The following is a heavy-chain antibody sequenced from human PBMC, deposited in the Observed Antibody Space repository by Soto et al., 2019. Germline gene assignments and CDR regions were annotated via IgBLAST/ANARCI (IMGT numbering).Heavy chain of an antibody. CDR3: AGNSHDYYYYYGMDV. D-gene: IGHD1-1*01. Sequence: GGSLRLSCAASGFTFSSYGMHWVRQAPGKGLEGVAVIWYDGSNKYYADSVKGRFTISRDNSKNTFYLQMNSLRAEDTALYYCAGNSHDYYYYYGMDVWGQGTTVTVSS. J-gene: IGHJ6*02. CDR2: IWYDGSNK. V-gene: IGHV3-33*08. CDR1: GFTFSSYG.